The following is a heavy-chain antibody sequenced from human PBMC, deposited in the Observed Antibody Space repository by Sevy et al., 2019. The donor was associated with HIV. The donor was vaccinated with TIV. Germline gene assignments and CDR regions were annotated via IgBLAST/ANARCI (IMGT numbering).Heavy chain of an antibody. D-gene: IGHD2-8*01. CDR1: GFTFSNAW. CDR3: TTVLGYCTNGVCSQSHY. V-gene: IGHV3-15*01. CDR2: IKSKTDGWTT. J-gene: IGHJ4*02. Sequence: GGSLRLSCAASGFTFSNAWMSWVRQAPGKGLEWVGRIKSKTDGWTTDYAAPVKGRFTISRDDSKNTLYLQMNSLKTEDTAVYYCTTVLGYCTNGVCSQSHYWGQGTLVSVSS.